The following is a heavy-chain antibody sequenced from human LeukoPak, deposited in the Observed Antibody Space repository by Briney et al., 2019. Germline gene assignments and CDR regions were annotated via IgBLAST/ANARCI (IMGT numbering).Heavy chain of an antibody. CDR2: IKEDGSEK. CDR3: ASGSRYYYDSSGYYN. D-gene: IGHD3-22*01. CDR1: GFTFSSYW. V-gene: IGHV3-7*01. J-gene: IGHJ4*02. Sequence: GGSLRLSCAASGFTFSSYWMSWVRQAPGKGLEWVANIKEDGSEKYYVDSVKGRFTISRDNAKNTLYLQMNSLRAEDTAVYYCASGSRYYYDSSGYYNWGQGTLVTVSS.